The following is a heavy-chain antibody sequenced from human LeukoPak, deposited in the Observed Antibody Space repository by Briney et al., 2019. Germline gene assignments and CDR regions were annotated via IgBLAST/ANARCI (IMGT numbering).Heavy chain of an antibody. CDR3: ARERGSVRKVVVPAAIMGFDI. V-gene: IGHV1-3*01. D-gene: IGHD2-2*02. Sequence: ASLKVSCKASGYTCTSYAMHWVRQAPGQRLEWMGWINAGNGNTKYSQKFQGRVTITRDTSASTAYMELSSPRSEATAVYYCARERGSVRKVVVPAAIMGFDIWGQGTMVTVSS. CDR2: INAGNGNT. J-gene: IGHJ3*02. CDR1: GYTCTSYA.